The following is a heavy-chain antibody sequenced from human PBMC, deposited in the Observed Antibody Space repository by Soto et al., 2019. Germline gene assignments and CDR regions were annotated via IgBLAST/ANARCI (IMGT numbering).Heavy chain of an antibody. CDR2: IKQDGSEK. D-gene: IGHD3-9*01. Sequence: LRLSCAASGFTFSSYWMSWVRQAPGKGLEWVANIKQDGSEKYYVDSVKGRFTISRDNAKNSLYLQMNSLRAEDTAVYYCARGNYDILPGYSDAIHISGQATIVTVSS. V-gene: IGHV3-7*04. J-gene: IGHJ3*02. CDR1: GFTFSSYW. CDR3: ARGNYDILPGYSDAIHI.